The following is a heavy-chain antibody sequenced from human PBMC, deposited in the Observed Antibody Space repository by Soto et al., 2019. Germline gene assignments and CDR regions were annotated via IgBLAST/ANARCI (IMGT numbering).Heavy chain of an antibody. CDR2: IYSGGST. V-gene: IGHV3-53*04. D-gene: IGHD2-15*01. CDR3: ARAPRVVAARNYYYYMDV. Sequence: GGSLRLSCAASGFTVSSDYMSWVRQAPGKGLEWVSVIYSGGSTYYADSVKGRFTISRHNSKNTLYLQMNSLRAEDTAVYYCARAPRVVAARNYYYYMDVWGKGTTVTVSS. J-gene: IGHJ6*03. CDR1: GFTVSSDY.